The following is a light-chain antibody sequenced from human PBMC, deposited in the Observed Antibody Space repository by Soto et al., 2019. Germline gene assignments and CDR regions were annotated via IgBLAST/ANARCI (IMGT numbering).Light chain of an antibody. CDR1: TGTVTSGHY. V-gene: IGLV7-46*01. CDR2: DAF. J-gene: IGLJ2*01. Sequence: QAVVTQEPPLTVSPGGTVTLTCGSSTGTVTSGHYPYWFHQKPGQAPKTLIYDAFYRHSWTPARFSGSLLGGKAALTLSGAQPEDEADYYCLLSYSDAHIFGGGTKVTVL. CDR3: LLSYSDAHI.